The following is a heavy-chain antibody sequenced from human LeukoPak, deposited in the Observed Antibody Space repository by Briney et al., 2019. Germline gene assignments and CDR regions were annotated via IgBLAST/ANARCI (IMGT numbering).Heavy chain of an antibody. D-gene: IGHD2-15*01. CDR1: RGTLSSYA. CDR3: ARGLNPQGYCSGGSCYFSGAFDI. J-gene: IGHJ3*02. CDR2: IIPIFGTA. V-gene: IGHV1-69*01. Sequence: SVKVSCKASRGTLSSYAISWLRPAPGQALDWMGGIIPIFGTANYPHKFQGRLTITADESTSTAYKELSSLRSEDTAVYYCARGLNPQGYCSGGSCYFSGAFDIWGQGTRVSVPS.